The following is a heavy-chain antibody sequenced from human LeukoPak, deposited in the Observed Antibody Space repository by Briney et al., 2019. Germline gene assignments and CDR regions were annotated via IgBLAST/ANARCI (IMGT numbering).Heavy chain of an antibody. D-gene: IGHD2-2*01. CDR3: VRRSDCSTTSCYSYHGMDV. V-gene: IGHV4-39*01. CDR2: IYSSGGT. Sequence: SETLSLTCTVSGGSIGSRSHYWVWLRQPPGKGLEWIGSIYSSGGTYYRPSLESRVTVAVDTSKNQFSLTLTSVTAADTAVYYCVRRSDCSTTSCYSYHGMDVWGQGTTVTVSS. J-gene: IGHJ6*02. CDR1: GGSIGSRSHY.